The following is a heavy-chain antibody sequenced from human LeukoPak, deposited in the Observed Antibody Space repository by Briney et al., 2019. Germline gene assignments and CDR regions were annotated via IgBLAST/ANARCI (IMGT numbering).Heavy chain of an antibody. V-gene: IGHV3-30-3*01. J-gene: IGHJ4*02. Sequence: PGGSLRLSCAASGFTFSSYAMHWVRQAPGKGLEWVAVISYDGSNKYYADSVKGRFTISRDNSKNTLYLQMNSLRAEDTAVYYCAKDQGFVTANPEDDYWGQGTLVTVSS. CDR2: ISYDGSNK. CDR3: AKDQGFVTANPEDDY. D-gene: IGHD2-21*02. CDR1: GFTFSSYA.